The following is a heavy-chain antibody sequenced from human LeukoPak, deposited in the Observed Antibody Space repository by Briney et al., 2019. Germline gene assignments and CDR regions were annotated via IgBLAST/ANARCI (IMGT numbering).Heavy chain of an antibody. Sequence: SETLSLTCAVYGGSFSDYHWSWIRQPPGKGLEWIGEITDRGGTTYNASLKGRVTISADTSKNQFSVKLHSVTAADTAVYYCARLYRTVRGVIRKHNWFDPWGQGTLVTVSS. CDR2: ITDRGGT. V-gene: IGHV4-34*01. J-gene: IGHJ5*02. CDR3: ARLYRTVRGVIRKHNWFDP. CDR1: GGSFSDYH. D-gene: IGHD3-10*01.